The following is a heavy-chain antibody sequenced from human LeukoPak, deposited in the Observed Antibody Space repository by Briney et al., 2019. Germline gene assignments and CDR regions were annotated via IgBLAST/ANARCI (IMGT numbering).Heavy chain of an antibody. CDR1: GGSFSGYY. CDR2: INHSGST. V-gene: IGHV4-34*01. J-gene: IGHJ6*02. CDR3: ARTPGFWSGYPLGRYYYYGMDV. D-gene: IGHD3-3*01. Sequence: ASETLSLTCAVYGGSFSGYYWSWIRQPPGKGLEWIGEINHSGSTNYNPSPKSRVTISVDTSKNQFSLKLSSVTAADTAVYYCARTPGFWSGYPLGRYYYYGMDVWGQGTTVTVSS.